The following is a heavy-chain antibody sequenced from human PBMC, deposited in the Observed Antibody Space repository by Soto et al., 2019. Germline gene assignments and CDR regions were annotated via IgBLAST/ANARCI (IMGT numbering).Heavy chain of an antibody. CDR3: AREPTSRYCSGGSCYSRYYYYMDV. D-gene: IGHD2-15*01. CDR2: IWYDGSNK. CDR1: GFTFSSYG. Sequence: GGSLRLSCAASGFTFSSYGMHWVRQAPGKGLEWVAVIWYDGSNKYYADSVKGRFTISRDNSKNTLYLQMNSLRAEDTAVYYCAREPTSRYCSGGSCYSRYYYYMDVWGKGTTVTVSS. V-gene: IGHV3-33*01. J-gene: IGHJ6*03.